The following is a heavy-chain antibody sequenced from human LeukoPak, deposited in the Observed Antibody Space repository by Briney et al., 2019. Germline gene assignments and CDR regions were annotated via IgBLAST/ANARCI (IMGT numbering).Heavy chain of an antibody. J-gene: IGHJ4*02. CDR3: ARHFSRPDSSGYHPDY. V-gene: IGHV5-51*01. CDR2: IYPGDSDN. D-gene: IGHD3-22*01. Sequence: GEPLKISGKRSGYSFTSYWIGWLRQMPGKGLEWMGNIYPGDSDNRYSPSFQGQVNISAAKSISTAYLQWSSLKASDTAMYYCARHFSRPDSSGYHPDYWGQGTLVTVSS. CDR1: GYSFTSYW.